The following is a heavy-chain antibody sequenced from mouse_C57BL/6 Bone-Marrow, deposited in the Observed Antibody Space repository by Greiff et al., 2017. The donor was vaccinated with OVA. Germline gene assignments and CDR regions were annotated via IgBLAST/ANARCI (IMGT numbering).Heavy chain of an antibody. V-gene: IGHV1-81*01. CDR1: GYTFTSYG. CDR2: IYPRSGNT. D-gene: IGHD1-1*01. J-gene: IGHJ4*01. CDR3: ARAPGLRVATDYAMDY. Sequence: QVQLKESGAELARPGASVKLSCKASGYTFTSYGISWVKQRTGQGLEWIGEIYPRSGNTYYNEKFKGKATLTADKSSSTAYMELRSLTSEDSAVYFCARAPGLRVATDYAMDYWGQGTSVTVSS.